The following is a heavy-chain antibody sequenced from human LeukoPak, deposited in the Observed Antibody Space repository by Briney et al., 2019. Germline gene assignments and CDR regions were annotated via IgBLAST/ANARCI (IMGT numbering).Heavy chain of an antibody. J-gene: IGHJ4*02. CDR3: ARGSPRMGAVVTD. CDR1: GYTFTSYD. Sequence: ASVKVSCKASGYTFTSYDINWVRQATGQGLEWMGWMNPNSGNTGYAQKFQGRVTMTRDTSTSTVYMELSSLRSEDTAVYYCARGSPRMGAVVTDWGQGTLVTVSS. V-gene: IGHV1-8*01. CDR2: MNPNSGNT. D-gene: IGHD6-19*01.